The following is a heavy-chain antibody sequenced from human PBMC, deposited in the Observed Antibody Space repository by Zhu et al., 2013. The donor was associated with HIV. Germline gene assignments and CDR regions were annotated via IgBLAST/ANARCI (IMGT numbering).Heavy chain of an antibody. Sequence: QVQLVQSGAEVKKPGASVKVSCKASGYTFTGYYIHWVRQAPGQGLEWMGWINSNSGGTNYAQRFQGRVTMTRDTSISTAYMELSRLRSDDTGLYYCARVRGXGXSGAVYYHYMDVWGQRDHGHRL. J-gene: IGHJ6*03. CDR1: GYTFTGYY. V-gene: IGHV1-2*02. CDR2: INSNSGGT. D-gene: IGHD3-10*01. CDR3: ARVRGXGXSGAVYYHYMDV.